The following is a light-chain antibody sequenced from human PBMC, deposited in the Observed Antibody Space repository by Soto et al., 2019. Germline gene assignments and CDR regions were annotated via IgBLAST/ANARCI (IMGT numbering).Light chain of an antibody. V-gene: IGLV2-14*01. J-gene: IGLJ2*01. Sequence: QSALTQPASVSGSPGQSITISCTGTSSDVGGYKYVSWYQQHLGKAPKLMIYEVSNRPSGVSIRFSGSKSGNTASLTISGLQTEDEADYYCSSYTSKTTLVFGGGTKVTVL. CDR1: SSDVGGYKY. CDR3: SSYTSKTTLV. CDR2: EVS.